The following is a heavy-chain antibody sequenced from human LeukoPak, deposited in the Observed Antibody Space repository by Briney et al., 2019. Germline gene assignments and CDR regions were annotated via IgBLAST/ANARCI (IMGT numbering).Heavy chain of an antibody. CDR1: GYTFTSYG. Sequence: ASVKVSCKASGYTFTSYGISWVRQAPGQGLEWMGWISAYNGNTNYAQKLQGRVTMTTDTSTSTAYMELRSLRSDDTAVYYCARAEYDILTGLDPPRDDYWGQGTLVTVSS. V-gene: IGHV1-18*01. CDR3: ARAEYDILTGLDPPRDDY. CDR2: ISAYNGNT. D-gene: IGHD3-9*01. J-gene: IGHJ4*02.